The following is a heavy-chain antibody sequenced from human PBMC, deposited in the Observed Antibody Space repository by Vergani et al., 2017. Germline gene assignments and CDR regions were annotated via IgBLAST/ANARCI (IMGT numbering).Heavy chain of an antibody. CDR1: DSSIMTNPY. J-gene: IGHJ6*02. V-gene: IGHV4-38-2*01. Sequence: QVQLQESGPGLVKPSETLTLTCDVSDSSIMTNPYWGWFRQSPGKGLEWIGCIHHSGATHYNSSLKSRVSISIVSSSKFSLSLTSVTAADTAIYYCARHRGSGGFFPSSYFYWMDVWGHGTTVTVSS. CDR3: ARHRGSGGFFPSSYFYWMDV. D-gene: IGHD3-10*01. CDR2: IHHSGAT.